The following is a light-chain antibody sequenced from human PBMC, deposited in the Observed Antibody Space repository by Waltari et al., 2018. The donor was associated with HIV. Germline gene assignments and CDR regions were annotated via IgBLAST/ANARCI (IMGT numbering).Light chain of an antibody. CDR1: DNLVYRDGYTY. CDR2: SVS. V-gene: IGKV2-30*01. J-gene: IGKJ2*03. Sequence: TQSPVSLSVTLGQPASISCSTDDNLVYRDGYTYLNWFRQRPGQSPRRLIYSVSNLDPGVADRFRGSGSGMNFTLTISRVEAEDVGVFYCMQGTHWPPSCGRGTRLDIK. CDR3: MQGTHWPPS.